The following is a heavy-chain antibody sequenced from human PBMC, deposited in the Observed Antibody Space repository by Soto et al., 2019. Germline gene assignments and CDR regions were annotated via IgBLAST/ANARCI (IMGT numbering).Heavy chain of an antibody. J-gene: IGHJ6*02. CDR3: LTVAQRCSVSICDSPPGMEV. Sequence: ASVTDSCKSSGQIFINYGICWVRPAPGQGLEWMGWISGDNRVTTFAQKFHGRVSLTTDTSTSTAYMELRSLTSGDSAVYYFLTVAQRCSVSICDSPPGMEVWGQGTTVTVSS. D-gene: IGHD2-15*01. CDR1: GQIFINYG. CDR2: ISGDNRVT. V-gene: IGHV1-18*01.